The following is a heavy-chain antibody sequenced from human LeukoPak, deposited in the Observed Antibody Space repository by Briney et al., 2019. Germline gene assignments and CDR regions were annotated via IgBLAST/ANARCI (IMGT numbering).Heavy chain of an antibody. CDR1: GFTFSSYS. J-gene: IGHJ6*02. CDR2: ISSSSSYI. V-gene: IGHV3-21*01. Sequence: GGSLRLSCAASGFTFSSYSMNWVRQAPGKRLEWVSSISSSSSYIYYADSVKGRFTISRDNAENSLYLQMNSLRAEDTAVYYCARYGPSFGRYGMDVWGQGTTVTVSS. CDR3: ARYGPSFGRYGMDV. D-gene: IGHD3-10*01.